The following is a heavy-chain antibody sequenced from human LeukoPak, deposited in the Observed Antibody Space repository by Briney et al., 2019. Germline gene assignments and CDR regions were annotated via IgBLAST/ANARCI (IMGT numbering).Heavy chain of an antibody. CDR2: ISWSSGGI. CDR3: AKDRGSGTSYYYYMDV. CDR1: GFTFDDYA. J-gene: IGHJ6*03. D-gene: IGHD1-26*01. Sequence: GGSLRLSCAASGFTFDDYAMHWVRQAPGKGLEWVSGISWSSGGIGYADSVKGRFTISRDNAKNSLYLQMSSLRAEDTALYYCAKDRGSGTSYYYYMDVWGKGTTVTVSS. V-gene: IGHV3-9*01.